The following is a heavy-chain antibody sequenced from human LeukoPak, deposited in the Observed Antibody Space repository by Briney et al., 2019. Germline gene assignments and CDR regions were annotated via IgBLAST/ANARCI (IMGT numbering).Heavy chain of an antibody. V-gene: IGHV3-7*01. J-gene: IGHJ4*02. CDR3: ARDGGSYSTFFDY. CDR1: GFTFSSYW. D-gene: IGHD1-26*01. Sequence: GGSLRLSCAASGFTFSSYWMSWVRQAPGKGLEWVANIKQDGSEKYYVDSVKGRFTISRDNAKNSLYLQMNSLRAEDTAVYYCARDGGSYSTFFDYWGQGTLVTVSS. CDR2: IKQDGSEK.